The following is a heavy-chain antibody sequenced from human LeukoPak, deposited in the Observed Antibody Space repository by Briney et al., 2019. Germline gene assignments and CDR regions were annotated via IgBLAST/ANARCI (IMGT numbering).Heavy chain of an antibody. V-gene: IGHV3-30*18. CDR1: RFTFNRYG. CDR2: ISYDGTNK. CDR3: AKDHYDSSGYPFDY. J-gene: IGHJ4*02. D-gene: IGHD3-22*01. Sequence: PGGSLRLSCTASRFTFNRYGMHWVRQAPGKGLEWVAVISYDGTNKYYADSVKGRFTISRDNSKNTLYLQMNSVRAEDTAVYYCAKDHYDSSGYPFDYWGQGTLVTVSS.